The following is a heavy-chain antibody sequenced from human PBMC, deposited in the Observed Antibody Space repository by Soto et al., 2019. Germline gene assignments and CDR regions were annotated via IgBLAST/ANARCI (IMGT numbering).Heavy chain of an antibody. CDR1: GGSFSGHY. D-gene: IGHD6-19*01. Sequence: PSETLSLTCAVYGGSFSGHYWSWIRQPPGKGLEWIGEINHSGSTNYNPSLKSRVTISVDTSKNQFSLKLSSVTAADTAVYYCARLKSRIAVAESTDYWGQGTLVTVSS. V-gene: IGHV4-34*01. J-gene: IGHJ4*02. CDR3: ARLKSRIAVAESTDY. CDR2: INHSGST.